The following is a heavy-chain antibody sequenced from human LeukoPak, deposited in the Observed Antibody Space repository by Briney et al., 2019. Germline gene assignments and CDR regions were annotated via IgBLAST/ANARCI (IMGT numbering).Heavy chain of an antibody. CDR3: ARDYYDSSGYLPDAFDI. D-gene: IGHD3-22*01. Sequence: ASVKVSCKASGYTFTGYYMHWVRQAPGQGLEWMGWINPNSGGTNYAQKFQGRVTMTRDTSISTAYMELSRLRSDDTAVYYCARDYYDSSGYLPDAFDIWGQGTMVTVSS. J-gene: IGHJ3*02. V-gene: IGHV1-2*02. CDR2: INPNSGGT. CDR1: GYTFTGYY.